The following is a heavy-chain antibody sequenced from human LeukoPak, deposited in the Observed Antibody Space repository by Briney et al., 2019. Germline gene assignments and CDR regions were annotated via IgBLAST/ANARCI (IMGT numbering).Heavy chain of an antibody. Sequence: PGGSLRLSCAASGFTVSSYTMSWVRQATGEGPEWVSAISGSDSTTVYAASEKGRFIISRDNSKNTLWMQMNSLRVEDTAVYYCAQVGGWGTMVTSPNYWGQGTVVTVSS. D-gene: IGHD4-17*01. CDR3: AQVGGWGTMVTSPNY. V-gene: IGHV3-23*01. CDR1: GFTVSSYT. CDR2: ISGSDSTT. J-gene: IGHJ4*02.